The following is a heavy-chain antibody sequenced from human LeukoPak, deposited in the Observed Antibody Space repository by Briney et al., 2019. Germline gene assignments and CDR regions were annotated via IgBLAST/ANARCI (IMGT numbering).Heavy chain of an antibody. CDR1: GGSLSSYY. CDR3: ARDPRADEGFDP. J-gene: IGHJ5*02. CDR2: IHTSDST. V-gene: IGHV4-4*07. Sequence: SETLSLTCTVPGGSLSSYYWSWIRQPAGKGLEWNGRIHTSDSTNYNPSLKSRVTMSVDTSKNQCSLKLSSVTAADTAVYYCARDPRADEGFDPWGQGTLVTVSS. D-gene: IGHD6-19*01.